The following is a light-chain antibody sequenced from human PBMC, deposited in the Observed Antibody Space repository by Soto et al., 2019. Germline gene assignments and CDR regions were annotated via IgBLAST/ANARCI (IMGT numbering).Light chain of an antibody. J-gene: IGKJ2*01. CDR3: QQYGSSTGYT. CDR2: GAS. Sequence: EIVLTQSPGTLSLSPGERATLSCRASQSVSSSYLAWYQQKPGQAPRLLIYGASSRATGIPDRFSGSGSGTDFTLTISRLEPEDFAVYYCQQYGSSTGYTFGQGTELEIK. CDR1: QSVSSSY. V-gene: IGKV3-20*01.